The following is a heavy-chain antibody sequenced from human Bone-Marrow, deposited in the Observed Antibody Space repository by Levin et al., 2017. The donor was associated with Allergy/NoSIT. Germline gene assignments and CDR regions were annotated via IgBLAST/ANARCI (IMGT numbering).Heavy chain of an antibody. Sequence: SQTLSLTCAISGDSVSSNNSAWNWIRQSPSRGLEWLGRTYYRSKWYYDYGLSVKSRITINPDTSKNQFSLHLSSVTPEDSAVYFCARGTAVVFYYFDSWGQGTLVTVSS. D-gene: IGHD6-13*01. V-gene: IGHV6-1*01. CDR3: ARGTAVVFYYFDS. CDR1: GDSVSSNNSA. CDR2: TYYRSKWYY. J-gene: IGHJ4*02.